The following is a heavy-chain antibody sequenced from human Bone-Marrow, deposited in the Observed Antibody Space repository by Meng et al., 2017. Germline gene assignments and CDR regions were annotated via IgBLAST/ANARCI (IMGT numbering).Heavy chain of an antibody. D-gene: IGHD2-15*01. CDR1: GFTFSSYA. CDR3: VRDFGGNSDS. V-gene: IGHV3-23*01. CDR2: ISGSGGST. J-gene: IGHJ5*01. Sequence: EVQLLESGGGLVQPGGSLRLSCAASGFTFSSYAMSWVRQAPGKGLEWVSVISGSGGSTYYADSVKGRFTMSRDNSKNTLYLQMDSLRAEDTAVYYCVRDFGGNSDSWGQGTLVTVSS.